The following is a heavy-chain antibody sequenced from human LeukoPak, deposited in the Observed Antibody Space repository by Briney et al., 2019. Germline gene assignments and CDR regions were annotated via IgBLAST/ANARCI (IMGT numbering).Heavy chain of an antibody. CDR3: ATLYYYDSSGYIDY. D-gene: IGHD3-22*01. CDR2: IYYSGST. Sequence: SETLSLTCTVSSGSISSSSYYWGWIRQPPGKGLEWIGSIYYSGSTYYNPSLKSRVTISVDTSKNQFSLKLSSVTAADTAVYYCATLYYYDSSGYIDYWGQGTLVTVSS. V-gene: IGHV4-39*01. CDR1: SGSISSSSYY. J-gene: IGHJ4*02.